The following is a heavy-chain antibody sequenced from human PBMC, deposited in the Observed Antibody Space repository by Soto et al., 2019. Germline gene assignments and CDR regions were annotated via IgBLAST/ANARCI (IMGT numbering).Heavy chain of an antibody. CDR3: ARRGDPHYYGSGSYYNV. D-gene: IGHD3-10*01. J-gene: IGHJ4*02. CDR1: GGSISSSSYY. CDR2: IYYSGST. V-gene: IGHV4-39*01. Sequence: QLQLQESGPGLVKPSETLSLTCTVSGGSISSSSYYWGWIRQPPGKGLEWIGSIYYSGSTYYNPSLKSRVTISVDTSKNQFSLKLSSVTAADTAVYYCARRGDPHYYGSGSYYNVWGQGTLVTVSS.